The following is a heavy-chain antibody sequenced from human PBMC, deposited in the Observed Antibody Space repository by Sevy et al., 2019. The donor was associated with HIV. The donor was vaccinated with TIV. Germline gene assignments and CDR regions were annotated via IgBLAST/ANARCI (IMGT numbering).Heavy chain of an antibody. CDR3: TRVRALNYYDTSVSMEYNWFDP. CDR2: MNPNTGNT. V-gene: IGHV1-8*02. CDR1: GYTFTSYD. D-gene: IGHD3-22*01. Sequence: ASVKVSCKASGYTFTSYDINWVRQATGQGLEWMGWMNPNTGNTGYAQKFQGRVTMTRDTSKSTAYMELRSLRSNDTAIYYCTRVRALNYYDTSVSMEYNWFDPWGQGTLVTVSS. J-gene: IGHJ5*02.